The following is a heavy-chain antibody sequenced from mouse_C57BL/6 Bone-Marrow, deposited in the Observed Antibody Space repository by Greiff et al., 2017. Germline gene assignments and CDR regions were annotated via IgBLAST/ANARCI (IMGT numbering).Heavy chain of an antibody. D-gene: IGHD1-1*01. V-gene: IGHV5-4*01. CDR1: GFTFSSYA. Sequence: EVQLQESGGGLVKPGGSLKLSCAASGFTFSSYAMSWVRQTPEKRLEWVATISDGGSYTYYPDNVKGRFTIARDNAKNNLYLQMSHLKSEDTAMYYCARDYGSSYGYFDYWGQGTTLTVSS. CDR3: ARDYGSSYGYFDY. CDR2: ISDGGSYT. J-gene: IGHJ2*01.